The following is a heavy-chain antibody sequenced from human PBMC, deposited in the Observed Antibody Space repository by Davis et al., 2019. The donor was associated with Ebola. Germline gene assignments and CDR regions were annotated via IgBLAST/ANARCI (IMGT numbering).Heavy chain of an antibody. D-gene: IGHD3-3*01. J-gene: IGHJ4*02. CDR2: LYSGGDA. CDR3: ARVQNYDFWSGLGY. Sequence: PGGSLRLSCAASGFTVSSNYMSWVRQAPGKGLEWVSVLYSGGDAYYADSVKGRFTISRDDSKNTLSLQMNSLRGEDTAVYYCARVQNYDFWSGLGYWGQGVLVTVSS. CDR1: GFTVSSNY. V-gene: IGHV3-53*05.